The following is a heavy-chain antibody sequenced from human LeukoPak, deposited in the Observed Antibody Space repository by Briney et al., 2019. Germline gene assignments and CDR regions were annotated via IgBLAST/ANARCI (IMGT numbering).Heavy chain of an antibody. Sequence: GGSLRLSCTVSGFTLTDHYMSWFRQSPGRGLEWISWITSSGTTRDYADSVKGRFTISRDNTKNSVYLQMTSLRPDATAVYYCARDPDYGDPYWGQGTLVTVSS. CDR1: GFTLTDHY. CDR3: ARDPDYGDPY. CDR2: ITSSGTTR. V-gene: IGHV3-11*01. D-gene: IGHD4-17*01. J-gene: IGHJ4*02.